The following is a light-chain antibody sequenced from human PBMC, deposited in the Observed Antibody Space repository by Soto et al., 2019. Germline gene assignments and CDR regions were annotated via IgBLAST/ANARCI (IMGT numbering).Light chain of an antibody. CDR3: QQSAGART. V-gene: IGKV3-20*01. CDR1: HSISDSY. CDR2: GAS. J-gene: IGKJ1*01. Sequence: EIVLTQSPGTLSLSPGETATLSCRASHSISDSYLAWYQQRPVQAPRLLIYGASNRATGIPDRLSGSGSGTRFTLTINRLETEDFAVYYCQQSAGARTFGQGNKVELK.